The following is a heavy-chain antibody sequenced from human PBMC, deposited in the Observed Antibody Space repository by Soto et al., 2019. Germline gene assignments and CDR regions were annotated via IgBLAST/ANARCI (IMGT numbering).Heavy chain of an antibody. D-gene: IGHD6-19*01. CDR1: EVTLCRYW. J-gene: IGHJ4*02. CDR3: ARLSVAGTDY. V-gene: IGHV3-74*01. CDR2: INSDGSGT. Sequence: PGVPRRLSCAASEVTLCRYWTHCVRQAPGKGLVWVSRINSDGSGTSYGDSVKGRFTISRDNSKNTLYLHMDSLRAVDTAVYICARLSVAGTDYWGQGTLVTVSS.